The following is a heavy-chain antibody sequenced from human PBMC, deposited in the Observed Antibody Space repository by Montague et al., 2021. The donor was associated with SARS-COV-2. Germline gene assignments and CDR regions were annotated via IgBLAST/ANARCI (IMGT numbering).Heavy chain of an antibody. D-gene: IGHD2-8*01. Sequence: SLRLSCAASGFNFISYDMNWVRQAPGKGLEWVSSISSSTYIHYADSVKGRVTISRVNAKNLVFLQMNSLRAEDTAVYYCARDYTNFDAFDIWGQGTTVTVSA. V-gene: IGHV3-21*01. CDR2: ISSSTYI. CDR1: GFNFISYD. CDR3: ARDYTNFDAFDI. J-gene: IGHJ3*02.